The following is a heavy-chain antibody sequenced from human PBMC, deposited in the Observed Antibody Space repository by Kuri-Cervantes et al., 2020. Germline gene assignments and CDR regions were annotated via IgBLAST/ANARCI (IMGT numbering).Heavy chain of an antibody. D-gene: IGHD4-17*01. V-gene: IGHV3-23*01. CDR3: AKSAGDYAPLDY. CDR1: GFTFSSYG. J-gene: IGHJ4*02. Sequence: GESLKISCAASGFTFSSYGMHWVRQAPGKGLEWVSAISGSGGSTYYADSVKGRFTISRDNSKNTLYLQMNSLRAEDTAVYYCAKSAGDYAPLDYWGQGTLVTVSS. CDR2: ISGSGGST.